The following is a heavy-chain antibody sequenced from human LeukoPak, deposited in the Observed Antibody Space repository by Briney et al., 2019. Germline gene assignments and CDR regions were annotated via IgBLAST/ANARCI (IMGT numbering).Heavy chain of an antibody. CDR2: IYYSGCT. V-gene: IGHV4-59*01. Sequence: SETLSLTCTVSGGSISSYYWSWIRQPPGKGLEWIGYIYYSGCTNYNPSLKSRVTISVDTSKNQFSLKLSSVTAADTAVYYCARVSEIPFYWLDYGMDVWGQGTTVTVSS. CDR3: ARVSEIPFYWLDYGMDV. CDR1: GGSISSYY. J-gene: IGHJ6*02. D-gene: IGHD3-9*01.